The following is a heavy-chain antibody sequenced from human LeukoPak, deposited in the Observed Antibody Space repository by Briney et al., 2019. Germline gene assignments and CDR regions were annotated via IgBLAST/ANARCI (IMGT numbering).Heavy chain of an antibody. V-gene: IGHV3-23*01. CDR1: GFTFSSYA. J-gene: IGHJ6*02. CDR2: ISGSGGST. CDR3: AKVASFTYYDFWSGYYGMDV. D-gene: IGHD3-3*01. Sequence: SGGSLRLSCAASGFTFSSYAMSWVRQAPGKGLEWVSAISGSGGSTYYADSVKGRFTIFRHNSKNALYLQMNSLRAEDTAVYYCAKVASFTYYDFWSGYYGMDVWGQGTTVTVSS.